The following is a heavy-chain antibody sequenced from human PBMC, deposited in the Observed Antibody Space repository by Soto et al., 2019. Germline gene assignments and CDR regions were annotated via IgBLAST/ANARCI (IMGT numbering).Heavy chain of an antibody. CDR3: ATYNWSPTRYDGMDV. CDR1: GGFFIGYY. CDR2: INHSGST. D-gene: IGHD1-20*01. Sequence: PSEGLFLTCAVYGGFFIGYYWSWFRQPPGKGLEGIGEINHSGSTNYNPSLKSRVTISVDTSKNQFSLKLSSVTDADTAVYYGATYNWSPTRYDGMDVWGQGSTV. V-gene: IGHV4-34*01. J-gene: IGHJ6*01.